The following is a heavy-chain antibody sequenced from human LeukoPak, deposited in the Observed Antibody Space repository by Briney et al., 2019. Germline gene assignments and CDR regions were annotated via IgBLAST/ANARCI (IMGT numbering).Heavy chain of an antibody. V-gene: IGHV3-74*01. CDR3: ARVGIAAADYWYFDL. CDR1: GFTFSSYW. Sequence: GGSLRLSCAASGFTFSSYWMHWVRQAPGKGLVWVSRINSDGSSTSYADSVKGRFTISRDNAKNTLYLQMNSLRAEDTAVYYCARVGIAAADYWYFDLWGRGTLVTVSS. J-gene: IGHJ2*01. CDR2: INSDGSST. D-gene: IGHD6-13*01.